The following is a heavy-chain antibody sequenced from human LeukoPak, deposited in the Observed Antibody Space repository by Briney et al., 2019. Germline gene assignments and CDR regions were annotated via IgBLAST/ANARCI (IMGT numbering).Heavy chain of an antibody. J-gene: IGHJ6*03. D-gene: IGHD3-10*01. CDR2: ISGSGGST. Sequence: GGSLRLSCAASGFTFSSYAMSWVRQAPGKGLEWVSAISGSGGSTYYADSVKGRFTISRDNSKNTLYLQMNSLRAEDTAVYYCAEARVGDYGSGSYYPPYMDVWGKGTTVTVSS. V-gene: IGHV3-23*01. CDR1: GFTFSSYA. CDR3: AEARVGDYGSGSYYPPYMDV.